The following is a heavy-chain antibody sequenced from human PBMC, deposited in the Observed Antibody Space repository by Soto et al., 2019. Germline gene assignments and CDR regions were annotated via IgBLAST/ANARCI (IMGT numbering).Heavy chain of an antibody. V-gene: IGHV3-33*01. D-gene: IGHD2-2*01. CDR2: IWCAGSNK. CDR3: ARDKDCTRTNCYRYYFDH. Sequence: PGGSLRLSCAASGFTFSSYDMHWVRQAPGKGLEWVALIWCAGSNKYYADSVKGRFTISRDNFKNTLYLQMDSLRAEDTAVYYCARDKDCTRTNCYRYYFDHWGQGTLVTVSS. CDR1: GFTFSSYD. J-gene: IGHJ4*02.